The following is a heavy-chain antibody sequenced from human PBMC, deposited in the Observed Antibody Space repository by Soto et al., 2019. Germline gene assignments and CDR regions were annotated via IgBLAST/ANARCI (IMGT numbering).Heavy chain of an antibody. CDR3: AKDGESYSSSLGY. D-gene: IGHD6-6*01. CDR1: GFTFSSYG. CDR2: ISYDGSNK. Sequence: GGSLRLSCAASGFTFSSYGMHWVRQAPGKGLEWVAVISYDGSNKYYADSVKGRFTSSRDNSKNTLYLQMNSLRAEDRAGYYCAKDGESYSSSLGYWGQRTLVTVSS. V-gene: IGHV3-30*18. J-gene: IGHJ4*02.